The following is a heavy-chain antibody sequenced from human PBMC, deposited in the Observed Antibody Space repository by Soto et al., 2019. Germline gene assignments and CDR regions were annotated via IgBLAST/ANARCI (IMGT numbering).Heavy chain of an antibody. CDR3: ASGNYYDSSVYYYEMFDY. CDR2: IYYSGST. Sequence: PSETVSLTCTVSGGSIGSGRYYWGWIRSPQGKGLEWIGSIYYSGSTYYNPSLKSRVTISVDTSKNQFSLKLSSVTAADTAVYYCASGNYYDSSVYYYEMFDYWGQGTLVTVSS. V-gene: IGHV4-39*01. D-gene: IGHD3-22*01. CDR1: GGSIGSGRYY. J-gene: IGHJ4*02.